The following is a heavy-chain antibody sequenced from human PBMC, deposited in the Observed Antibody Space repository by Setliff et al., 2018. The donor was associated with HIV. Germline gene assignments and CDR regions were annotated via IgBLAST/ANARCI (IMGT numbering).Heavy chain of an antibody. Sequence: LGESLKISCKGSGYSFISYWIGWVRQMPGKGLEWMGIIYPGDSNTKYSPSFQGQVTLSVDKSISTAYLQWSSLKASDTAMYYCATPISITSGSAFDYWGQGTLVTVSS. V-gene: IGHV5-51*01. CDR1: GYSFISYW. CDR3: ATPISITSGSAFDY. CDR2: IYPGDSNT. D-gene: IGHD2-2*01. J-gene: IGHJ4*02.